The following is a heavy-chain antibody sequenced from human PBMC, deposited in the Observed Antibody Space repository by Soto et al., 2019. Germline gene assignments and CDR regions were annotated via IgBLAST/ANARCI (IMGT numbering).Heavy chain of an antibody. D-gene: IGHD2-15*01. V-gene: IGHV1-69*04. CDR3: ARDRGYCSGGSCYSESYYYYMDV. CDR1: GGTFSSYT. J-gene: IGHJ6*03. CDR2: IIPILGIA. Sequence: GASVKVSCKASGGTFSSYTISWVRQAPGQGLEWMGRIIPILGIANHAQKFQGRVTITADKSTSTAYMELSSLRSEDTAVYYCARDRGYCSGGSCYSESYYYYMDVWGKGTTVTVSS.